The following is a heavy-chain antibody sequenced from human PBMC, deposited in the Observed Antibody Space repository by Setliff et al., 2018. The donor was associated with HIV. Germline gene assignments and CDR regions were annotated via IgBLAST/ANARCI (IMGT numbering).Heavy chain of an antibody. D-gene: IGHD3-22*01. CDR2: IDYSGST. Sequence: SETLSLTCTVSGGSISSHYWTWIRQPPGRGLEWIGYIDYSGSTNQNPSLKSRVTMSVDTSKNQFSLKLSSVTAADTAVYYCARDSVNYYDSSGYYYYYYYMDVWGKGTTVTVSS. CDR3: ARDSVNYYDSSGYYYYYYYMDV. V-gene: IGHV4-59*11. CDR1: GGSISSHY. J-gene: IGHJ6*03.